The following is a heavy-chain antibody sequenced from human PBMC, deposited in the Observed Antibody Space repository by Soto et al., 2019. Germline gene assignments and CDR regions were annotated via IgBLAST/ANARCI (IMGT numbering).Heavy chain of an antibody. CDR3: ARQTGTSPSYPHYGMDV. J-gene: IGHJ6*02. D-gene: IGHD1-1*01. CDR1: GYNFANHW. Sequence: GESLNISCKGFGYNFANHWIGWVRQMPGQGLEWMGIIYPFDFDTKYSPSFQGHVTISADKSINTAYLQWSSLRASDTAMYYCARQTGTSPSYPHYGMDVWGQGTTVTVSS. CDR2: IYPFDFDT. V-gene: IGHV5-51*01.